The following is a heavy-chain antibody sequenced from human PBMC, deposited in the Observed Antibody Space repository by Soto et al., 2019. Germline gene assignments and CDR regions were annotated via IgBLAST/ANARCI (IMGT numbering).Heavy chain of an antibody. D-gene: IGHD5-18*01. V-gene: IGHV1-46*01. CDR2: INPTVGGT. CDR3: AREGFVDTAMVPYYYGMDV. J-gene: IGHJ6*02. CDR1: EHTFTSYY. Sequence: GASVKVSCNTSEHTFTSYYMHWVRQAPGQGLEWMAIINPTVGGTTYAQKFQGRVTITADESTSTAYMELSSLRSEDTAVYYCAREGFVDTAMVPYYYGMDVWGQGTTVTVSS.